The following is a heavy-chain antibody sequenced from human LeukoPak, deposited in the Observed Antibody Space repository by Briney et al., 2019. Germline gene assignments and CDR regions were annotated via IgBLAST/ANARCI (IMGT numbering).Heavy chain of an antibody. J-gene: IGHJ4*02. Sequence: GGSLRLSCAASGFTVSSNYMSWVRQAPGKGLEWVSVIYSGGSTYYADSVKGRFTISRDNSKNTLYLQMNSLRAEDTAVYYCAREGLAAEPDYWGQGTLVTVSS. CDR3: AREGLAAEPDY. V-gene: IGHV3-53*01. CDR2: IYSGGST. D-gene: IGHD6-13*01. CDR1: GFTVSSNY.